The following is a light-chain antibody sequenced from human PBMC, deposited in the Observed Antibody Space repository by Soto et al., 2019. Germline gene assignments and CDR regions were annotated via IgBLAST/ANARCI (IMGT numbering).Light chain of an antibody. CDR1: SSDVCGYNY. Sequence: QSALTQPASVSGSPGQSIIISCTGTSSDVCGYNYVSWYQQHPGKAPKLMIYEVSNRPSGVSDRFSGSKSGNTASLTISGLQAEDEADYYCSSYTSSSTGVFGGGTKLTVL. V-gene: IGLV2-14*01. CDR3: SSYTSSSTGV. J-gene: IGLJ3*02. CDR2: EVS.